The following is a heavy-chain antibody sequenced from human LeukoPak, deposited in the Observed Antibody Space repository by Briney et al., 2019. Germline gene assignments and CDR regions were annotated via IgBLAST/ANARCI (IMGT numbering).Heavy chain of an antibody. D-gene: IGHD3-22*01. V-gene: IGHV1-2*02. J-gene: IGHJ4*02. CDR2: INPNSGGT. CDR1: GYTFTGFY. CDR3: APLYYYDSSGYSAPFDY. Sequence: ASVEVSCKASGYTFTGFYMHWVRQAPGQGLEWMGWINPNSGGTNYAQKFQGRVTMTRDTSISTAYMELSRLRSDDTAVYYCAPLYYYDSSGYSAPFDYWGQGTLVTVSS.